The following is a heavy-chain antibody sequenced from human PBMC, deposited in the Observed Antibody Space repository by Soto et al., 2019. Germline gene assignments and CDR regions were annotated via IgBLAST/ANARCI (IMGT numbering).Heavy chain of an antibody. V-gene: IGHV3-21*01. CDR1: GFTVTSNG. J-gene: IGHJ4*02. Sequence: GSLRLSCGVSGFTVTSNGVSWVRQAPGKGLEWVSAISPNGQGIWYADSVKGRFTISRDNAKNSLYLQMDSLRAEDTAVYYCARDPVRRDDYNFDYWGQGTLVTVSS. D-gene: IGHD4-4*01. CDR3: ARDPVRRDDYNFDY. CDR2: ISPNGQGI.